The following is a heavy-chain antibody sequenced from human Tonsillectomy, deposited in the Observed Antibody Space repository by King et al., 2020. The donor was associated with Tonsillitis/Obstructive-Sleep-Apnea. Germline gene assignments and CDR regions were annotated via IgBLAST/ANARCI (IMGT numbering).Heavy chain of an antibody. J-gene: IGHJ6*03. CDR1: GFTFTDYY. CDR3: ARGLAVASMDV. D-gene: IGHD6-19*01. CDR2: ISTSGSHI. V-gene: IGHV3-11*01. Sequence: VQLVESGGGLVKSGGSLRLSCAASGFTFTDYYMTWLRQAPGKGLEWVSYISTSGSHIYYADSVKGRFTFSRDNAKNSLSLQMNSLRAEDTAVYYCARGLAVASMDVWGKGTMVTVFS.